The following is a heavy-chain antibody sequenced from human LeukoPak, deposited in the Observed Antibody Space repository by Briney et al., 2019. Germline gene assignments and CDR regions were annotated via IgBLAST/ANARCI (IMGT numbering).Heavy chain of an antibody. J-gene: IGHJ4*02. V-gene: IGHV3-21*01. D-gene: IGHD1-14*01. Sequence: GGSLRLSCAASGFTFSNYAMSWVRQAPGKGLEWVSSISSSSSYIYYADSVKGRFTISRDNAKNSLYLQMNSLRAEDTAVYYCAREDSGFDYWGQGTLLTVSS. CDR2: ISSSSSYI. CDR3: AREDSGFDY. CDR1: GFTFSNYA.